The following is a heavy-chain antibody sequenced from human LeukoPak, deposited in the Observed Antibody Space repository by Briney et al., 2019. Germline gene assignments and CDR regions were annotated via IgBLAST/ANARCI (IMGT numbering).Heavy chain of an antibody. CDR2: IYYSGST. J-gene: IGHJ6*02. V-gene: IGHV4-59*01. D-gene: IGHD2-21*01. CDR3: ARFAGADDCPYYYYGMDV. CDR1: GGTFSSYC. Sequence: SETLSLTCTVSGGTFSSYCWSWIRQPPGKGLEWIGYIYYSGSTNYNPSLKSRVTISVDTSKNQFALNLSSVTAADTAVYYCARFAGADDCPYYYYGMDVWGQGTTVTVSS.